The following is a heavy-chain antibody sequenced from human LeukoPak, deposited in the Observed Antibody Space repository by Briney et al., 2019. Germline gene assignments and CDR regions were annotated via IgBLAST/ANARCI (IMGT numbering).Heavy chain of an antibody. D-gene: IGHD4-17*01. Sequence: SETLSLTCTVSGGSIGPHYWAWIRQPAGKGLEWIGRIYSSGTNYNPSLRSRVTISVDTSKNQFSLKLSSVTAADTAVYYCARALLRPWFDPWGQGTLVTVSS. CDR1: GGSIGPHY. CDR3: ARALLRPWFDP. V-gene: IGHV4-4*07. J-gene: IGHJ5*02. CDR2: IYSSGT.